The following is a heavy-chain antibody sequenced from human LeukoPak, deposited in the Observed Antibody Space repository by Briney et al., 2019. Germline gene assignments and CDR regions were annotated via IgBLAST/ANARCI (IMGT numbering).Heavy chain of an antibody. V-gene: IGHV3-66*01. Sequence: PGGSLRLSCAASGFTVSSNYMSWVRQAPGKGLEWVSVIYSGGSTYYADSVKGRFTISRDNSKNTLYLQMNSLRAEDTAVYYCARVRYYDSSGYSGLNQDTQEREYYFDYWGQGTLVTVSS. J-gene: IGHJ4*02. CDR3: ARVRYYDSSGYSGLNQDTQEREYYFDY. D-gene: IGHD3-22*01. CDR2: IYSGGST. CDR1: GFTVSSNY.